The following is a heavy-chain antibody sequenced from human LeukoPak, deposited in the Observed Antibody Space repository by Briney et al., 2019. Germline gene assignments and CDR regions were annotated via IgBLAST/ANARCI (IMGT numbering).Heavy chain of an antibody. Sequence: SETLSLTCVVSGASISTYYWTWIRQPPGKGLEWIGYVFSSGSTNSNPSLKSRVTISLDTSKSQFSLKMTSVTAADTAVYYCARQGSGGRAFDIWGQGTVVTVS. CDR1: GASISTYY. V-gene: IGHV4-59*08. J-gene: IGHJ3*02. D-gene: IGHD1-26*01. CDR2: VFSSGST. CDR3: ARQGSGGRAFDI.